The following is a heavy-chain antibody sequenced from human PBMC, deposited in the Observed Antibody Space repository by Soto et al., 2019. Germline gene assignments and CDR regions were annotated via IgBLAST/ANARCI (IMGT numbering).Heavy chain of an antibody. CDR3: ARDTQQSLGWFDP. CDR1: GFTFSSYA. Sequence: GGSLRLSCAASGFTFSSYAMHWVRQAPGKGLEWVAVISYDGSNKYYADSVKGRFTISRDNSKNTLYLQMNSLRAEDTAVYYCARDTQQSLGWFDPWGQGTLVTVSS. J-gene: IGHJ5*02. V-gene: IGHV3-30-3*01. CDR2: ISYDGSNK. D-gene: IGHD6-13*01.